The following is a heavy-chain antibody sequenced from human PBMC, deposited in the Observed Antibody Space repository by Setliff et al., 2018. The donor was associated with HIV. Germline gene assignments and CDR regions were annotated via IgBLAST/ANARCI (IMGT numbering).Heavy chain of an antibody. D-gene: IGHD3-10*01. CDR2: IRWNGGST. CDR1: GFTFHDYG. Sequence: GGSLRLSCAASGFTFHDYGMSWVRQAPGKGLEWVSGIRWNGGSTGYADSVKGRFTISRDNAKSSLFLQMNSLRAEDTALYYCAREVQDGSGTYDWFDPWGQGTLVTVSS. CDR3: AREVQDGSGTYDWFDP. V-gene: IGHV3-20*04. J-gene: IGHJ5*02.